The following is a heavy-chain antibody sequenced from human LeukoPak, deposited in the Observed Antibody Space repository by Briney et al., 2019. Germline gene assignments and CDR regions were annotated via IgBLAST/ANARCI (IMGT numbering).Heavy chain of an antibody. V-gene: IGHV3-30*03. Sequence: PGGSLRLSCAASGFTFSNYAMQWVRQAPGKGLEWVAVISYDGKNKYYADSMKGRFTISRDNSRNTVFLQMNSLRTEDTAFYYCARAWGFPNSGLSPTDSWGQGTLLTVSS. CDR3: ARAWGFPNSGLSPTDS. D-gene: IGHD3-16*01. CDR1: GFTFSNYA. CDR2: ISYDGKNK. J-gene: IGHJ4*02.